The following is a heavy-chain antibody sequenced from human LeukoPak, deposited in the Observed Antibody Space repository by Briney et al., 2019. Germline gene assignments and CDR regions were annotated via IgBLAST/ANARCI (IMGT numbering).Heavy chain of an antibody. Sequence: SETLSLTCAVYGGSFSDYYWIWIRQPPGKGLEWIGEINHVGGTNYNPSLKSRGTISVDTPKNQFSLRLSSVTAADTALYFCARGHADIGLNYFDYWGPGTLVTVSS. D-gene: IGHD2-15*01. CDR2: INHVGGT. J-gene: IGHJ4*02. V-gene: IGHV4-34*01. CDR3: ARGHADIGLNYFDY. CDR1: GGSFSDYY.